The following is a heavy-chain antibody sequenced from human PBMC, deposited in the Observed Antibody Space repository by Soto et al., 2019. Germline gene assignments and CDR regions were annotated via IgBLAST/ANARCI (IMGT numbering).Heavy chain of an antibody. D-gene: IGHD6-13*01. Sequence: PGGSLRLSCAASGFTFSSYAMSWVRQAPGKGLEWVSAISGSGGSTYYADSVKGRFTISRDNSKNTLYLQMNSLRAEDTAVYYCAKDTRGYSSSWYGDEFDYWGQGTLVTVSS. CDR1: GFTFSSYA. J-gene: IGHJ4*02. CDR3: AKDTRGYSSSWYGDEFDY. CDR2: ISGSGGST. V-gene: IGHV3-23*01.